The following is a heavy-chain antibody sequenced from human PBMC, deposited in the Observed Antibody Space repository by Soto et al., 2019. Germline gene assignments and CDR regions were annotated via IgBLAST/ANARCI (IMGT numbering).Heavy chain of an antibody. CDR1: GGSISSSSYY. D-gene: IGHD3-16*01. Sequence: ASETLSLTCTVSGGSISSSSYYWGWIRQPPGKGLERIGRIYYSGSTYYNPSLKSRVTISVDTSKNQFSLKLSSVTAADTAVYYCARSVDYDYIWGSSYYYYYYYMDVWGKGTTVTVS. J-gene: IGHJ6*03. CDR2: IYYSGST. CDR3: ARSVDYDYIWGSSYYYYYYYMDV. V-gene: IGHV4-39*01.